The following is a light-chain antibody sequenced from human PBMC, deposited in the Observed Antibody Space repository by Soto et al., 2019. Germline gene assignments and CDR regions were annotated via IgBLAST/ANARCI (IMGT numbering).Light chain of an antibody. CDR3: SSYTSSSTGV. Sequence: QSALTQPASVSGSPGQSITISCTGTSSDVGGYTYVSWYQQHPGKATKLMIYDVSNRPSGVSNRFSGSKSGNTASLTISVLQAEDEADYYCSSYTSSSTGVFGGGTKLTVL. CDR1: SSDVGGYTY. CDR2: DVS. V-gene: IGLV2-14*01. J-gene: IGLJ2*01.